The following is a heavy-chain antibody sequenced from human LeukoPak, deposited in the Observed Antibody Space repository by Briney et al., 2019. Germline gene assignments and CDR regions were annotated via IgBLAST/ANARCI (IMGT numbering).Heavy chain of an antibody. CDR3: AKDIYAVYGYCSGGSCYSAFDI. J-gene: IGHJ3*02. CDR1: GFTFDDYA. D-gene: IGHD2-15*01. CDR2: ISWNSGSI. V-gene: IGHV3-9*01. Sequence: PGGSLRLSCAASGFTFDDYAMHWVRQAPGKGLEWVSGISWNSGSIGYADSVKGRFTISRDNAKNSLYLQMNSLRAEDTALYYCAKDIYAVYGYCSGGSCYSAFDIWGQGTMVTVSS.